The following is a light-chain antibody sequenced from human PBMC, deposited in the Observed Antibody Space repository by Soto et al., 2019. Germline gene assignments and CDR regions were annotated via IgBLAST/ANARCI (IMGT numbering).Light chain of an antibody. CDR2: LHSDGSH. Sequence: QPVLTQSPSASASLGASVKLTCTLSSGHSSYAIAWHQQQPEKGPRSLMKLHSDGSHSKGDGIPDRFSGSSSGAERYLTISSLQSEDEADYYCQTWGTGIRWVFGGGTKLTVL. CDR1: SGHSSYA. CDR3: QTWGTGIRWV. J-gene: IGLJ3*02. V-gene: IGLV4-69*01.